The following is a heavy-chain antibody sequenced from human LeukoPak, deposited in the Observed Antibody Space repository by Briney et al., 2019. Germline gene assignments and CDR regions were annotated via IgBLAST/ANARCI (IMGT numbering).Heavy chain of an antibody. CDR1: GGSISSSSYY. V-gene: IGHV4-39*07. D-gene: IGHD3-9*01. CDR3: AREMRRIRYLTGWN. CDR2: IHYSGST. Sequence: SETLSLTCTVSGGSISSSSYYWGWIRQPPGKGLEWIGSIHYSGSTYYNPSLKSRVTISVDTSKNQFSLKLSSVTAADTAVYYCAREMRRIRYLTGWNWGQGTLVTVSS. J-gene: IGHJ4*02.